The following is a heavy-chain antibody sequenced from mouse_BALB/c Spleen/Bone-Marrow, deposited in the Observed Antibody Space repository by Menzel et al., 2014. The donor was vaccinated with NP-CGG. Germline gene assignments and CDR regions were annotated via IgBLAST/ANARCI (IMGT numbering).Heavy chain of an antibody. CDR3: VRKGSLGNYAMDY. Sequence: QGKETGPDLRHTSQSLSITCTVYGFSLNNYGVHWVRQSPGKGLEWLGVIWSGGSTDYNAAFISRLSISKDNSKSQVFFKINSLQANDTAIYYCVRKGSLGNYAMDYLGQTTSATVST. J-gene: IGHJ4*01. CDR2: IWSGGST. CDR1: GFSLNNYG. V-gene: IGHV2-2*02.